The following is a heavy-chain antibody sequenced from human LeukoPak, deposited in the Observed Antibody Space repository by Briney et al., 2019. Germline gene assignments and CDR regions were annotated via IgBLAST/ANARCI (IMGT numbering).Heavy chain of an antibody. D-gene: IGHD3-10*01. Sequence: GASVKVSCKASGYTFINYGVSWVRQAPGQGLEWMAWISVYNDNTNYAQNLQGRVTMTTDTSTSTAYMELRSLRSDDTAVYYCARDIGYGSGSFYFDYWGQGTLVTVSS. CDR1: GYTFINYG. V-gene: IGHV1-18*01. CDR3: ARDIGYGSGSFYFDY. CDR2: ISVYNDNT. J-gene: IGHJ4*02.